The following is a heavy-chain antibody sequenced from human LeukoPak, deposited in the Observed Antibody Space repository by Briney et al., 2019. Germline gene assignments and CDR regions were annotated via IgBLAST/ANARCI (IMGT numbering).Heavy chain of an antibody. D-gene: IGHD6-13*01. V-gene: IGHV1-18*01. CDR2: ISAYNGNT. Sequence: ASVKVSCKASGYTSTSYGISWVRQAPGQGLEWMGWISAYNGNTNYAQKLQGRVTMTTDTSTSTAYMELSSLRSEDTAVYYCARAGTPGYSKGPTGSWSDPWGQGTLVTVSS. CDR1: GYTSTSYG. CDR3: ARAGTPGYSKGPTGSWSDP. J-gene: IGHJ5*02.